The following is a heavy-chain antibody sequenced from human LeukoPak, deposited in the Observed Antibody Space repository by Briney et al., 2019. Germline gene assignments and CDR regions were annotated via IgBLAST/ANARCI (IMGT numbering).Heavy chain of an antibody. Sequence: PGGSLGLSCAASGFTFSDYYMSWIRQAPGKGLEWVSYISSSSSYTNYADSVKGRFTISRDNAKNSLYLQMNSLRAEDTAVYYCARDRVGYCSSTSCHLFDYWGQGTLVTVSS. CDR2: ISSSSSYT. J-gene: IGHJ4*02. V-gene: IGHV3-11*05. CDR3: ARDRVGYCSSTSCHLFDY. D-gene: IGHD2-2*01. CDR1: GFTFSDYY.